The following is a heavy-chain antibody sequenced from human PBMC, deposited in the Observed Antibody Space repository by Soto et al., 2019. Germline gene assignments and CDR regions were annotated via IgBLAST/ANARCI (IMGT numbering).Heavy chain of an antibody. CDR1: GFTFSSYS. D-gene: IGHD2-2*01. V-gene: IGHV3-21*01. J-gene: IGHJ5*02. CDR3: ARGLGYCSSTSCKNWFDP. Sequence: GGSLRLSCAASGFTFSSYSMNWVRQAPGKGLEWVSSISSSSSYIYYADSVKGRFTISRENAKNSLYLQMNSLRAGDTAVYYCARGLGYCSSTSCKNWFDPWGQGTLVTVSS. CDR2: ISSSSSYI.